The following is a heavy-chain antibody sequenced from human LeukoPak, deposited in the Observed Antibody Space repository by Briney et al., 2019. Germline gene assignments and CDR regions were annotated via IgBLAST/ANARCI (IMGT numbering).Heavy chain of an antibody. J-gene: IGHJ5*02. D-gene: IGHD4-17*01. CDR3: ARDLYGDYTDP. Sequence: GGSLRLSCAASGFTVSSNYMSWVRQAPGKGLEWVSVIYSGGSTYYADSVKGRFTISRGNSKNTLYLQMNSLRAEDTAVYYCARDLYGDYTDPWGQGTLVTVSS. V-gene: IGHV3-66*01. CDR1: GFTVSSNY. CDR2: IYSGGST.